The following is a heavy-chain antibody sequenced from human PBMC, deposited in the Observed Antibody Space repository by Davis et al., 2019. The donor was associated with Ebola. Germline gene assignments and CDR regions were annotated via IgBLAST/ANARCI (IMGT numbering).Heavy chain of an antibody. CDR2: ISGSGRTT. CDR1: GFTFNDYG. J-gene: IGHJ4*02. V-gene: IGHV3-23*01. CDR3: AKARAMGTTTYFDS. Sequence: GESLKISCAASGFTFNDYGMSWVRQAPGRGLEWVTTISGSGRTTCFIHSMKRRFTISRDKSKKIAYLEMNNLRAEDTATYYCAKARAMGTTTYFDSWGQGTLVTVSS. D-gene: IGHD1-1*01.